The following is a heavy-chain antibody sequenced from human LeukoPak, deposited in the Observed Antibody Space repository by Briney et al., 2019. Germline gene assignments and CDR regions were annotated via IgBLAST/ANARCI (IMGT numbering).Heavy chain of an antibody. CDR3: AKELRGYSYGLRNNWFDP. CDR2: IWYDGSNK. V-gene: IGHV3-30*02. CDR1: GFTFSSYG. D-gene: IGHD5-18*01. Sequence: GGSLRLSCAASGFTFSSYGMHWVRQAPGKGLEWVAVIWYDGSNKYYADSVKGRFTISRDNSKNTLYLQMNSLRAEDTAVYYCAKELRGYSYGLRNNWFDPWGQGTLVTVSS. J-gene: IGHJ5*02.